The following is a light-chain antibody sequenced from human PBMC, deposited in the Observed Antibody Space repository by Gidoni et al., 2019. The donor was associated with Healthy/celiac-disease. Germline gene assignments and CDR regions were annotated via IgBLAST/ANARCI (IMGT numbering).Light chain of an antibody. V-gene: IGKV1-5*01. Sequence: DIQMTQSPSTLSASVGDRVTITCRASQSISSWLAWYQQKPGKAPKLLIYDASSLESGVPSRFSGSGSGTEFTLTISSLQPDDFATYYCQQYKCYSTFGQGTKVEIK. J-gene: IGKJ1*01. CDR3: QQYKCYST. CDR2: DAS. CDR1: QSISSW.